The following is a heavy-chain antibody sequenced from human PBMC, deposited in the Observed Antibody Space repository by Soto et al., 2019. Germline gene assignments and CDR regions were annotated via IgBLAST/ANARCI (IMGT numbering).Heavy chain of an antibody. J-gene: IGHJ6*02. Sequence: QVQLVQSGAEVKKPGSSVKVSCKASGGTFSSYAISWVRQAPGQGLEWMGGIIPIFGTADYAQKFQGRVTITADDLTSKAYRELSSLRSEDTAVYYCARHLGGNHSYYGMDVWGQGTTVTVSS. CDR2: IIPIFGTA. CDR3: ARHLGGNHSYYGMDV. CDR1: GGTFSSYA. V-gene: IGHV1-69*12. D-gene: IGHD3-16*01.